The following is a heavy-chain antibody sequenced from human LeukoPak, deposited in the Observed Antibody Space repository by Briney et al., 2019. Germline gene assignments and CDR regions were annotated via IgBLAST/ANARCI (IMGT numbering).Heavy chain of an antibody. CDR1: GYSFTSYW. D-gene: IGHD2-15*01. J-gene: IGHJ3*02. CDR3: ARQDCSGGSCYLDAFDI. V-gene: IGHV5-51*01. CDR2: IYPGDSDT. Sequence: GEPLKISCKGSGYSFTSYWIGWVRQMPGKGLEWMGIIYPGDSDTRYSPSFQGQVTISADKSISTAYLQWSSLKASDTAMYYCARQDCSGGSCYLDAFDIWGQGTMVTVSS.